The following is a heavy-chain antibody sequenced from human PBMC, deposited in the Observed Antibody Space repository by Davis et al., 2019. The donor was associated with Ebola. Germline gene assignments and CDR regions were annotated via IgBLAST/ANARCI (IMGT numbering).Heavy chain of an antibody. D-gene: IGHD6-13*01. CDR3: ARDPYSSSTAAIMDV. J-gene: IGHJ6*02. V-gene: IGHV1-46*01. CDR1: GYTFTNYY. Sequence: ASVKVSCKASGYTFTNYYMHWMRQAPGQGLEWMGMINPNDGRTIYAQKFQGRVTMTRDTSTSTVYMELSSLRSEDTAVYYCARDPYSSSTAAIMDVWGQGTTVTVSS. CDR2: INPNDGRT.